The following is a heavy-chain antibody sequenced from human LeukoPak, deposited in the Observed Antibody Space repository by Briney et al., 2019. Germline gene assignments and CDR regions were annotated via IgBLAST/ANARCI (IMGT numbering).Heavy chain of an antibody. J-gene: IGHJ4*02. CDR3: ARGADIVVVPAGLYYFDY. CDR1: GGSFSGYY. CDR2: INHSGST. D-gene: IGHD2-2*01. Sequence: PSETLSLTCAVYGGSFSGYYWSWIRQPPGKGLEWIGEINHSGSTNYNPSLKRRVTISVDTSKNQFSLKMSSVTAADTAVYYCARGADIVVVPAGLYYFDYWGQGTLVTVSS. V-gene: IGHV4-34*01.